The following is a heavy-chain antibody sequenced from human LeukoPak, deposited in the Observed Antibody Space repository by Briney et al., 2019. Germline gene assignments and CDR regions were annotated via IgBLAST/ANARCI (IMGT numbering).Heavy chain of an antibody. CDR3: ARSYYDSSDYSPSFSRIVNNDY. CDR2: INHSGST. J-gene: IGHJ4*02. CDR1: GGSFSGYY. D-gene: IGHD3-22*01. V-gene: IGHV4-34*01. Sequence: KPSETLSLTCAVYGGSFSGYYWSWIRQPPGKGLEWIGEINHSGSTNYNPSLKSRVTISVDTSKNQFSLKLSSVTAADTAVYYCARSYYDSSDYSPSFSRIVNNDYWGQGTLVTVSS.